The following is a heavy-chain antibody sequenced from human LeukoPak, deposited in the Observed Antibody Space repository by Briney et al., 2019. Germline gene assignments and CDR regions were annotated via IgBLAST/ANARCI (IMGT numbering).Heavy chain of an antibody. CDR1: GFTVSSNY. V-gene: IGHV3-66*01. CDR3: ARGRDGGYVDY. D-gene: IGHD2-21*01. Sequence: GGSLRLSCAASGFTVSSNYMTWVRQAPGKGLEWVLVIYNGDRTYYADSVKGRFTISRDNSKNTLYLQMNSLRAEDTALYYCARGRDGGYVDYWGQGTLVTVSS. CDR2: IYNGDRT. J-gene: IGHJ4*02.